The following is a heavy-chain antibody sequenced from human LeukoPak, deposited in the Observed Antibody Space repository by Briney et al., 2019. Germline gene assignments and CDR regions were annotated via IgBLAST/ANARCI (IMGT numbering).Heavy chain of an antibody. D-gene: IGHD6-13*01. CDR3: ARLSTSWFFDY. CDR1: GGSIISSSYY. CDR2: ILYSGST. J-gene: IGHJ4*02. V-gene: IGHV4-39*07. Sequence: ASETLSLTCTVSGGSIISSSYYWAWIRQPPGKGLEWIGSILYSGSTYYNPSLKSRVTISVDTSKNQFSLKLSSVTAADTAVYYCARLSTSWFFDYWGQGTLVTVSS.